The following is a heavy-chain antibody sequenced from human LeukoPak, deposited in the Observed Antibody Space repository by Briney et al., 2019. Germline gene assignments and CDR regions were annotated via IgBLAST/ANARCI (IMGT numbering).Heavy chain of an antibody. Sequence: GGSLRLSCAASGFTFSSYWMSWVRQAPGKGLEWVANIKQDGSEKYYVDSVKGRFTISRDNAKNSLYLQMNSLRAEDTAVYYCARDAHLGGYFAFDIWGQGTMVTVSS. D-gene: IGHD3-22*01. CDR3: ARDAHLGGYFAFDI. CDR2: IKQDGSEK. J-gene: IGHJ3*02. V-gene: IGHV3-7*01. CDR1: GFTFSSYW.